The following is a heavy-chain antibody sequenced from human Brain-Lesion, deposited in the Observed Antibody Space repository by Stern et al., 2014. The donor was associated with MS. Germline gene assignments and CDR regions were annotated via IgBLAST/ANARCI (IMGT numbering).Heavy chain of an antibody. CDR1: GGSISSGGYY. CDR3: ARGRVVPGFQYYATDV. V-gene: IGHV4-61*02. J-gene: IGHJ6*02. Sequence: VQLVESGPGLVKPSQTLSLSCTVSGGSISSGGYYWSWIRQPAGKGLEWIGRIFNSGSTSSNPSLQSRVTISIDTSKQQFSLRLNPMTAADTAVYYCARGRVVPGFQYYATDVWGQGTTVIVSS. CDR2: IFNSGST. D-gene: IGHD2-2*01.